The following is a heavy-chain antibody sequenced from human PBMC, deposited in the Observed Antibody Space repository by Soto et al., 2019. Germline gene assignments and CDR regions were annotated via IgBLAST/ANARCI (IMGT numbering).Heavy chain of an antibody. CDR1: GYTFTSYG. CDR2: ISAYNGNT. Sequence: QDQLVQSGAEVKKPGASVKVSCKASGYTFTSYGISWVRQAPGQGLERMGWISAYNGNTNSAQKLQGRVTMTTDTSTSTAYMERRSLRSDYTAVYYCVRDLAASNCDYWRHGTLVTVSS. D-gene: IGHD6-13*01. V-gene: IGHV1-18*01. J-gene: IGHJ4*01. CDR3: VRDLAASNCDY.